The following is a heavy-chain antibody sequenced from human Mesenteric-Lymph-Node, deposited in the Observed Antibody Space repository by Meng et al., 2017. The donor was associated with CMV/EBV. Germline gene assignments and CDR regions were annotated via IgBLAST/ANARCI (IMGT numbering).Heavy chain of an antibody. J-gene: IGHJ6*02. Sequence: ESLKISCATSGFTFSNYGMTWVRQAPGKGLEWIGSIYHSGSTYYNPSLKSRVTISVDTSKNQFSLKLSSVTAADTAVYYCARYLDYYYYGMDVWGQGTTVTVSS. CDR1: GFTFSNYG. CDR3: ARYLDYYYYGMDV. V-gene: IGHV4-38-2*01. CDR2: IYHSGST.